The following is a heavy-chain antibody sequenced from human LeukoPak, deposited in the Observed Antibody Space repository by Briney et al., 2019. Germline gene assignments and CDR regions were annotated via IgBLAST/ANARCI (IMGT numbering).Heavy chain of an antibody. D-gene: IGHD5-24*01. J-gene: IGHJ4*02. Sequence: GGSLRLSCAASGFTFDDHAMHWVRQAPGKGLEWVSGISWNSGSIDYADSVKGRFTISRDNAENSLYLQMNSLRAEDTALYYCAKDFGYNWNFFDYWGQGTLVTVSS. CDR3: AKDFGYNWNFFDY. V-gene: IGHV3-9*01. CDR1: GFTFDDHA. CDR2: ISWNSGSI.